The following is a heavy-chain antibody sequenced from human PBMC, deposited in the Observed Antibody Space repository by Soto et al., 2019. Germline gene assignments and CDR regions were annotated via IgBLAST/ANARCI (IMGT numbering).Heavy chain of an antibody. CDR3: ARDTEYDFWSGYRAPTYYMDV. J-gene: IGHJ6*03. Sequence: SETLSLTCAVYGGSFSGYYWSWIRQPPGKGLEWIGEINHSGSTNYNPSLKSRVTISVDTSKNQFSLKLSSVTAADTAVYYCARDTEYDFWSGYRAPTYYMDVWGKGTTVTVSS. CDR2: INHSGST. V-gene: IGHV4-34*01. D-gene: IGHD3-3*01. CDR1: GGSFSGYY.